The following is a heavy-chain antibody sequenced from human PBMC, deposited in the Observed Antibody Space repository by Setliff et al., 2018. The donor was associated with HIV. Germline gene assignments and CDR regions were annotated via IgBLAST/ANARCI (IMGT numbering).Heavy chain of an antibody. D-gene: IGHD3-22*01. CDR2: IYHSGTT. V-gene: IGHV4-34*01. Sequence: SETLSLTCAVYGGSFSDYYWSWIRQPPGKGLEWIGNIYHSGTTYYNPSLKSRITISVDTSKNQFSLKLSSVTAADTAVYYCARLRGSSGYYVFDYWGQGTLGTVS. CDR1: GGSFSDYY. J-gene: IGHJ4*02. CDR3: ARLRGSSGYYVFDY.